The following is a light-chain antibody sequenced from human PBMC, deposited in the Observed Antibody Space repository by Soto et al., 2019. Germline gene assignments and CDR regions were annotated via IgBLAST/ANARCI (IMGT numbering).Light chain of an antibody. J-gene: IGKJ1*01. CDR2: AAS. V-gene: IGKV1-39*01. CDR3: QQSYSTPPT. CDR1: QGITSY. Sequence: DIQMTQSPSSLPASVGDRVTITCRASQGITSYLNWYQQKPGKAPKLLVYAASSLQSGVPSRFRGSGSGTDFTLTISSLQPEDFATYYCQQSYSTPPTFGQGAKVEIK.